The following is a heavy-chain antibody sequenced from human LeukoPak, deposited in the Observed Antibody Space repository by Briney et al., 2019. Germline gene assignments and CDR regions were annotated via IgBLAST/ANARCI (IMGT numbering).Heavy chain of an antibody. V-gene: IGHV3-21*01. CDR3: ARGQYGDY. D-gene: IGHD2-8*01. CDR2: ISSSIYI. Sequence: GGSLRLSCAASGFTFSSYAMTWVRQAPGKGLEWVSTISSSIYIYYADSVKGRFTISRDNAKNSLYLQMNSLRDEDTGVYYCARGQYGDYWGQGTLVTVSS. J-gene: IGHJ4*02. CDR1: GFTFSSYA.